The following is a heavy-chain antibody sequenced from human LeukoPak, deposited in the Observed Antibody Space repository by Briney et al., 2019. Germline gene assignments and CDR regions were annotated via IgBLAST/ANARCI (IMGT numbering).Heavy chain of an antibody. J-gene: IGHJ3*02. V-gene: IGHV3-21*01. CDR3: ARDRVSAAGPNAFDI. CDR2: ISSSSSYI. CDR1: GFTFSSYS. Sequence: PGGSLRLSCAAPGFTFSSYSMNWVRQAPGKGLEWVSSISSSSSYIYYADSVKGRFTFSRDNAKNSLFLQMNSLRAEDTAVYYCARDRVSAAGPNAFDIWGQGTMVTVSS. D-gene: IGHD6-13*01.